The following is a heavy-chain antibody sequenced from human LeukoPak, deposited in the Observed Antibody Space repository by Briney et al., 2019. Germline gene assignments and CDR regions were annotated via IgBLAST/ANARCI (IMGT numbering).Heavy chain of an antibody. V-gene: IGHV1-69*06. J-gene: IGHJ4*02. Sequence: GASVKVSCKASGGTFSSYAISWVRQAPGQGLEWMGGIIPIFGTANYAQKFQGRVTITADKSTSTAHMELSSLRSEDTAVYYCAREGGPGYGDYWGQGTLVTVSS. CDR1: GGTFSSYA. CDR3: AREGGPGYGDY. D-gene: IGHD5-12*01. CDR2: IIPIFGTA.